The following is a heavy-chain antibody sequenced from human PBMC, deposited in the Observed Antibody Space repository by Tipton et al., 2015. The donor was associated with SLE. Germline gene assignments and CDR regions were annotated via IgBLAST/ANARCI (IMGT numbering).Heavy chain of an antibody. CDR1: SGSISGYY. CDR2: INYNGNT. CDR3: TRDRTPDYYYYYMDV. Sequence: TLSLTCNVSSGSISGYYWNWIRQPPGKGLEWIGYINYNGNTNYNPSLKSRVTISVDTSGNQFSLRVTSVTAADSAIYYCTRDRTPDYYYYYMDVWGKGTTVTVSS. V-gene: IGHV4-59*12. D-gene: IGHD2-15*01. J-gene: IGHJ6*03.